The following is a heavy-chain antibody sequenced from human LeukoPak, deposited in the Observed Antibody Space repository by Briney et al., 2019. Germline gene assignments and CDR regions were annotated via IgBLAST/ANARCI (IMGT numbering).Heavy chain of an antibody. V-gene: IGHV3-21*01. J-gene: IGHJ5*02. CDR2: ISSSSSYI. CDR3: ARDKLRGYSYGFRRDPGWFDP. CDR1: GFTFSSYS. Sequence: GGSLRLSCAASGFTFSSYSMNWARQAPGKGLEWVSSISSSSSYIYYADSVKGRFTISRDNAKNSLYLQMNSLRAEDTAVYYCARDKLRGYSYGFRRDPGWFDPWGQGTLVTVSS. D-gene: IGHD5-18*01.